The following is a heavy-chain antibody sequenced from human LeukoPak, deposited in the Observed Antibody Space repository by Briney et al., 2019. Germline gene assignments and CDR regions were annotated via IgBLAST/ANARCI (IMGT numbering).Heavy chain of an antibody. CDR2: ISSGGSTI. J-gene: IGHJ4*02. D-gene: IGHD3-22*01. V-gene: IGHV3-11*04. CDR1: GFIFSDYY. Sequence: PGGSLRLSCAASGFIFSDYYMSWIRQAPAKGLEWVSYISSGGSTIYYADTVKGRFTISRDNAKNSLYLQMNSLRAEDTAVYYCARDIYYYDSSGYYFPGGSDYWGQGTLATVSS. CDR3: ARDIYYYDSSGYYFPGGSDY.